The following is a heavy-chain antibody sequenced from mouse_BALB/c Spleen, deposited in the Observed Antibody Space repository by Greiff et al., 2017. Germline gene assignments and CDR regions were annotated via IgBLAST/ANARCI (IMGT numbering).Heavy chain of an antibody. CDR1: GYSFTGYY. D-gene: IGHD2-4*01. V-gene: IGHV1-26*01. CDR2: INPYNGAT. CDR3: ARSDYDYHYYAMDY. Sequence: EVQLQQSGPELVKPGASVKISCKASGYSFTGYYMHWVKQSHVKSLEWIGRINPYNGATSYNQNFKDKASLTVDKSSSTAYMELHSLTSEDSAVYYCARSDYDYHYYAMDYWGQGTSVTVSS. J-gene: IGHJ4*01.